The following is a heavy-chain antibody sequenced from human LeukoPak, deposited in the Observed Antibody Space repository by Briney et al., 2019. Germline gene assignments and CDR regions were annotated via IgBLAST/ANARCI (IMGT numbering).Heavy chain of an antibody. CDR2: ISSSSSYI. Sequence: KPGGSLRLSCAASGFTFSSYSMNWVRRAPGKGLEWVSSISSSSSYIYYADSVKGRFTISRDNAKNSLYLQMNSLRAEDTAVYYCARDRWELPSHLDYWGQGTLVTVSS. J-gene: IGHJ4*02. D-gene: IGHD1-26*01. CDR1: GFTFSSYS. CDR3: ARDRWELPSHLDY. V-gene: IGHV3-21*01.